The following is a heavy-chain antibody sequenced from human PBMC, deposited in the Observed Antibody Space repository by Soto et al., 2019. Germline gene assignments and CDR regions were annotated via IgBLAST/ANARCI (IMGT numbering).Heavy chain of an antibody. J-gene: IGHJ6*04. D-gene: IGHD3-10*02. Sequence: QLQLQESGPGLVKPSETLSLTCTVSSSPVSSTTYTCGWIRQHPGKGLEWVASVYYGGRSYYNPNLHSRVTRSVDTSKNQFSLKMTSVPVADTAVYYCARLNGDFVRGRCHGHSAMDVWGKGSTVTVSS. V-gene: IGHV4-39*01. CDR1: SSPVSSTTYT. CDR2: VYYGGRS. CDR3: ARLNGDFVRGRCHGHSAMDV.